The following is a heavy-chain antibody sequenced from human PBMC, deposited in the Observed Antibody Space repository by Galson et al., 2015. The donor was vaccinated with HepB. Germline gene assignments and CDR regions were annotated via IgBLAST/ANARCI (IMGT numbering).Heavy chain of an antibody. CDR2: ISSSSSYI. D-gene: IGHD3-3*01. J-gene: IGHJ3*02. Sequence: SLRLSCAASGFTFSSYSMNWVRQAPGKGLEWVSSISSSSSYIYYADSVKGRFTISRDNAKNSLYLQMNSLRAEDTAVYYCARETYYNFWSGYYHDAFDIWGQGTVVTVSS. CDR1: GFTFSSYS. CDR3: ARETYYNFWSGYYHDAFDI. V-gene: IGHV3-21*01.